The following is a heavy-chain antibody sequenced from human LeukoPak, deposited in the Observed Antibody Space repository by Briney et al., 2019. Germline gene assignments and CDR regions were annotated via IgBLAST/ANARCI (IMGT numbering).Heavy chain of an antibody. V-gene: IGHV4-34*01. CDR2: INHSGST. J-gene: IGHJ6*03. D-gene: IGHD1-7*01. CDR1: GGSFSGYY. Sequence: SEPLSLTCAVYGGSFSGYYWSWIRQPPGKGLEGSGEINHSGSTNYNPSLKSRVTISVDTSKTQFSLKLSSVTAADTAVYYCARGPYNWNYGRPRPPYYYYMDVWGKGTTVTVSS. CDR3: ARGPYNWNYGRPRPPYYYYMDV.